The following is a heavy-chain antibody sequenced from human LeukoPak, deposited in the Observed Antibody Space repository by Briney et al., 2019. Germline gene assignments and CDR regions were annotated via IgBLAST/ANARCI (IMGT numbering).Heavy chain of an antibody. CDR2: IRTKLRNYAT. D-gene: IGHD1-20*01. V-gene: IGHV3-73*01. CDR3: TTYISGHY. Sequence: PGGSLKLSCATSGFIFSGSDIHWVRQASGRGLEWVGRIRTKLRNYATAYAASVKGRFPISRDDSGDTAYLQMNSLKTEDTAVYYCTTYISGHYWGQGTLVTVS. CDR1: GFIFSGSD. J-gene: IGHJ4*02.